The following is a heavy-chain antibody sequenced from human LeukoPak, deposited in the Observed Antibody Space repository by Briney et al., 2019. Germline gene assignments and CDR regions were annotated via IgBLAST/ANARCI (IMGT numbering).Heavy chain of an antibody. CDR2: ISYDGSNK. V-gene: IGHV3-30-3*01. J-gene: IGHJ4*02. D-gene: IGHD4-11*01. CDR3: ARDRAIHGTTPDLDY. Sequence: GRSLRLSCAASGFTFSSYAMHWVRQAPGKGLERVAVISYDGSNKYYADSVKGRFTISRGNSKNTLYLQMNSLRAEDTAVYYCARDRAIHGTTPDLDYWGQGTLVTVSS. CDR1: GFTFSSYA.